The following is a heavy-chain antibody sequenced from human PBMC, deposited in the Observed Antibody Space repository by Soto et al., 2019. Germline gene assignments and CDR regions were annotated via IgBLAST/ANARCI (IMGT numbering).Heavy chain of an antibody. D-gene: IGHD3-22*01. CDR2: INPSGGST. V-gene: IGHV1-46*01. Sequence: ASVKVSCQASGYTFTSYYMHWVRQAPGQGLEWLGIINPSGGSTSYAQKFQDRVTMTSNKSTNTVDMELISLISEDTAVYYCARGYRTVYYDSSGYYAAFDYWGQGTLVTVSS. CDR1: GYTFTSYY. CDR3: ARGYRTVYYDSSGYYAAFDY. J-gene: IGHJ4*02.